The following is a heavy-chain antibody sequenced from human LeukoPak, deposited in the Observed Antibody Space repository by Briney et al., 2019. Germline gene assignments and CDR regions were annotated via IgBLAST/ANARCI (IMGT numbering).Heavy chain of an antibody. D-gene: IGHD1-26*01. V-gene: IGHV3-30*18. J-gene: IGHJ1*01. CDR1: GFPFSSYG. Sequence: GGSLRLSCAASGFPFSSYGMHWVRQAPGKGLEWVAVTSTDGSRNHYAGSVKGRFTISRDNSKNTLYLQMSSLRAEDTAVYYCAKKLSGSYEEGMQQWGQGTLVTVSS. CDR2: TSTDGSRN. CDR3: AKKLSGSYEEGMQQ.